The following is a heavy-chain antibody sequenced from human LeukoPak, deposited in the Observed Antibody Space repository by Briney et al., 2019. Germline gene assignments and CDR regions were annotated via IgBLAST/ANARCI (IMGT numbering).Heavy chain of an antibody. V-gene: IGHV4-59*01. CDR2: IYDSGYT. J-gene: IGHJ4*02. D-gene: IGHD3-22*01. Sequence: PSETLSLTCTVSGGSISSYYWSWIRQPPGKGLEWIGHIYDSGYTNYNPSLKSRVIISVDTSKNQFSLKLTSVTAADTAVYYCARVDSSGYYTFFDYWGQGTLVTVSS. CDR1: GGSISSYY. CDR3: ARVDSSGYYTFFDY.